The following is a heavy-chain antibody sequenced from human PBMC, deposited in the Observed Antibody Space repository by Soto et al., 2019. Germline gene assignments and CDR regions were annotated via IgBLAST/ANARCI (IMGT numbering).Heavy chain of an antibody. V-gene: IGHV5-10-1*01. D-gene: IGHD3-16*01. CDR1: GYSFTSYW. Sequence: GEALKISWKGSGYSFTSYWISLGREMPGKGQGWMGSIDPSDSYTNSSPSFQGHVTVSADKSISTAYLQSSSLKASDTDMYYCARHTVIMIAAFDNWGQGTLVTVSS. CDR3: ARHTVIMIAAFDN. J-gene: IGHJ3*02. CDR2: IDPSDSYT.